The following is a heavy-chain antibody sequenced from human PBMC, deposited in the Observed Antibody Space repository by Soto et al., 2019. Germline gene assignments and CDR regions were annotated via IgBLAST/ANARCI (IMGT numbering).Heavy chain of an antibody. V-gene: IGHV1-18*01. CDR2: ISTYDDKT. J-gene: IGHJ5*02. CDR1: GYSFRTHG. CDR3: ARDLGYCNSSGCFRNWFDP. Sequence: ASVKVSCKASGYSFRTHGISWVRQAPGQGLEWMGWISTYDDKTNFPQKFQGRITMTTDTSTSTAYMELRSLRSDDTAVHFCARDLGYCNSSGCFRNWFDPWGQGTLVTVSS. D-gene: IGHD2-15*01.